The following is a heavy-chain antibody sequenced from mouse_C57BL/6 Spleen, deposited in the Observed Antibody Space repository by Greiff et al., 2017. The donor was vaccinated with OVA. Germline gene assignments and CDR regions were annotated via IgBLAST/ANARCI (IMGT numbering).Heavy chain of an antibody. Sequence: VQLKQSGPVLVKPGASVKMSCKASGYTFTDYYMNWVKQSHGKSLEWIGVINPYNGGTSYNQKFKGKATLTVDKSSSTAYMELNSLTSEDSAVYYCARPDSNYEYFDVWGTGTTVTVSS. CDR2: INPYNGGT. D-gene: IGHD2-5*01. CDR1: GYTFTDYY. V-gene: IGHV1-19*01. CDR3: ARPDSNYEYFDV. J-gene: IGHJ1*03.